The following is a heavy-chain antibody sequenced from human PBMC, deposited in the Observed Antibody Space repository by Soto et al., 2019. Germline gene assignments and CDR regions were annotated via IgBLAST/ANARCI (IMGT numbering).Heavy chain of an antibody. CDR2: IFSNDEK. Sequence: QVTLKESGPVLVKPTETLTLTCTVSGFSLSNARMGVSWIRQPPGKALEWLAHIFSNDEKSYSTSLKSRLTISKDTSKSQVVLTMTTMDPVDTATYYCARICWSSSWSPFDYWGQGTLVTVSS. CDR1: GFSLSNARMG. J-gene: IGHJ4*02. D-gene: IGHD6-13*01. CDR3: ARICWSSSWSPFDY. V-gene: IGHV2-26*01.